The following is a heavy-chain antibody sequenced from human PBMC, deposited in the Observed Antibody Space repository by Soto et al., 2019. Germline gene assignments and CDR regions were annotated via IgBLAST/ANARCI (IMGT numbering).Heavy chain of an antibody. V-gene: IGHV4-30-2*01. D-gene: IGHD2-15*01. CDR2: LYHRGST. J-gene: IGHJ4*02. CDR1: VGCIRIGGYA. Sequence: SGTPSLTGAFCVGCIRIGGYAWSWIRQPPGKGLEWLGYLYHRGSTYYDPSVKSRVTISVDRSKNQFSLKLSSVTAADTAVYSCAIGRVVAALDYWGQGPMVTVSS. CDR3: AIGRVVAALDY.